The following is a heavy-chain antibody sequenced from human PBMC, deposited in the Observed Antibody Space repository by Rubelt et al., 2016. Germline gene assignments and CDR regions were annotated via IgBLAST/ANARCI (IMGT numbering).Heavy chain of an antibody. CDR3: ARGWYGAIDC. CDR2: INSDGSST. CDR1: GSSFSTSW. V-gene: IGHV3-74*03. D-gene: IGHD4/OR15-4a*01. Sequence: EVQLVESGGGLVQPGGSLRLSCAASGSSFSTSWMHCVRQVPGTGPVWVSRINSDGSSTTFADSVNGRIAISRDNARNMGFLQKNRLRVEDAAVYYCARGWYGAIDCWGQGALVTVSP. J-gene: IGHJ4*02.